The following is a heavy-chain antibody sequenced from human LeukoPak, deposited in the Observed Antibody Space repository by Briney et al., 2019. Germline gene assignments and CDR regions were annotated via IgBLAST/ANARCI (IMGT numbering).Heavy chain of an antibody. V-gene: IGHV1-2*06. J-gene: IGHJ4*02. CDR1: GYTLTGYY. Sequence: ASVNVSCKASGYTLTGYYMHWVRQAPGQGLEWMGRINPNSGGTNYAQKFQGRVTMTRDTSISTAYMELSRLRSDDTAVYYCAREGMATTRKFDYWGQGTLVTVSS. CDR3: AREGMATTRKFDY. CDR2: INPNSGGT. D-gene: IGHD5-24*01.